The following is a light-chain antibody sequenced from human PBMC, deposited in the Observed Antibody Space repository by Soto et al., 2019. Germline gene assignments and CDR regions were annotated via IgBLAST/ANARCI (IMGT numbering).Light chain of an antibody. J-gene: IGKJ1*01. CDR3: QQYGTSPWT. V-gene: IGKV3-20*01. CDR2: GAS. CDR1: QTVSTS. Sequence: EVVLTQSPGTLSLSPGERATLSCRASQTVSTSLAWYQQKPGQAPRLLVRGASGRVSGIPDRFSGSGSGTDFTLTISRLEPEDVALYYCQQYGTSPWTFGQGTKVEI.